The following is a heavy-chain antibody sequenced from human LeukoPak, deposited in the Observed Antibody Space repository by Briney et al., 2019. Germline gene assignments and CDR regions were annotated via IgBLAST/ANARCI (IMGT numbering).Heavy chain of an antibody. D-gene: IGHD4-11*01. CDR3: AGARRDDYRPYYFDY. J-gene: IGHJ4*02. Sequence: RRSETLSLTCTVSGGSISTYYWSWIRQPPGKGLEWIGYIYYSGSTYYNPSLKSRVTISVDTSKNQFSLKLSSVTAADTAVYYCAGARRDDYRPYYFDYWGQGTLVTVSS. V-gene: IGHV4-59*01. CDR2: IYYSGST. CDR1: GGSISTYY.